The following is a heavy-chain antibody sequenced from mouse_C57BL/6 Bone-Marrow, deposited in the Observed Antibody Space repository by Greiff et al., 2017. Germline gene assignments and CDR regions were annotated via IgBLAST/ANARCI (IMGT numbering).Heavy chain of an antibody. Sequence: VQLQQSGAELVKPGASVKMSCKASGYTFTSYWITWVKQRPGQGLEWIGDIYPGSGSTNYNEKFKSKATLTVDTSSSTAYMQLSSLTSEDSAVYYCARGTAFYAMDYWGQGTSVTGSS. V-gene: IGHV1-55*01. CDR1: GYTFTSYW. CDR2: IYPGSGST. CDR3: ARGTAFYAMDY. D-gene: IGHD3-3*01. J-gene: IGHJ4*01.